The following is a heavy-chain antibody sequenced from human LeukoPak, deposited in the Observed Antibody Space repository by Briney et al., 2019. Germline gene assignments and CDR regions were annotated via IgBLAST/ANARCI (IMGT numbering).Heavy chain of an antibody. CDR2: ISGYNRNT. J-gene: IGHJ4*02. V-gene: IGHV1-18*01. Sequence: GASVKVSXKAXXXXXXNYGISWVRQAPGQGLEWMGWISGYNRNTKYAQRLQGRVIMTTDTSTSTVYMELRSLRSDDTAIYYCARDGLRSEWSYFDYWGQGTLVTVSS. D-gene: IGHD3-3*01. CDR1: XXXXXNYG. CDR3: ARDGLRSEWSYFDY.